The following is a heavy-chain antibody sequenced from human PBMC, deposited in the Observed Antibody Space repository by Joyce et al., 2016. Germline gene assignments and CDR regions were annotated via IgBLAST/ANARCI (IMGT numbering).Heavy chain of an antibody. V-gene: IGHV1-2*02. CDR1: GYTFTDYY. D-gene: IGHD1-26*01. CDR2: VNPNSGGT. J-gene: IGHJ4*02. CDR3: ARATKPVMVVGFPEF. Sequence: QVQLVQSGAEVQKPGASVKVSCKASGYTFTDYYIHWVRQAPGQGLEWMGLVNPNSGGTNCAQNFQGRVNMTGDTSISTVYMGLHRLRSDDTAVYYCARATKPVMVVGFPEFWGQGTLVTVSS.